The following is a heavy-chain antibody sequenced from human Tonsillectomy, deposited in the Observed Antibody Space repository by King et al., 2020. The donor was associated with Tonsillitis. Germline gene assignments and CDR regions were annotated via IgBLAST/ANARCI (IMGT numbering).Heavy chain of an antibody. J-gene: IGHJ4*02. CDR3: STDPDSSSYYAFDY. Sequence: VQLVESGGGLVKPGGSLRLSCAASGFTFSNAWMSWVRQAPGKGLEWVGRIKSKTDGGTTDLAAPVKGRFTISRDDSKNTLYLQMNSLKTEDTAVYYCSTDPDSSSYYAFDYWGQGSLVTVSS. CDR2: IKSKTDGGTT. V-gene: IGHV3-15*01. CDR1: GFTFSNAW. D-gene: IGHD3-22*01.